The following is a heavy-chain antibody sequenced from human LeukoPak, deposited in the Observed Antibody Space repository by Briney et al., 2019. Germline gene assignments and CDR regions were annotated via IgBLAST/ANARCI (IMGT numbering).Heavy chain of an antibody. Sequence: HPGGSLRLSRAASGFTFSIYWMSCVRQAPGKGLEWVANIKQDGSEKYLVDSVKGRFNISRDNAKNSLYLQMNSLGGEDTAVYYCASVGISGYDLRWFDPWGQGTLVTVSS. CDR3: ASVGISGYDLRWFDP. V-gene: IGHV3-7*01. CDR1: GFTFSIYW. D-gene: IGHD5-12*01. J-gene: IGHJ5*02. CDR2: IKQDGSEK.